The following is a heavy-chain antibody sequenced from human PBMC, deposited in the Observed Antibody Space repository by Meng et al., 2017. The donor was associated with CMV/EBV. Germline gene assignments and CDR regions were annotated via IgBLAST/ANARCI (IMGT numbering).Heavy chain of an antibody. V-gene: IGHV4-4*07. CDR1: GGSISSYY. CDR2: IYTSGST. Sequence: SETLSLTCTVSGGSISSYYWSWIRQPAGKGLEWIGRIYTSGSTNYNPSLKSRVTMSVDTSKNQFSLKLSSVTAADTAVYYCAIDLYDSSGYPAYGMDVWGQGTTVTVSS. D-gene: IGHD3-22*01. J-gene: IGHJ6*02. CDR3: AIDLYDSSGYPAYGMDV.